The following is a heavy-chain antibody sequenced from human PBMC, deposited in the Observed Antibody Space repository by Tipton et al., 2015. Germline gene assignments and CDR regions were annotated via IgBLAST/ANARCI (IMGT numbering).Heavy chain of an antibody. CDR2: INHSGST. Sequence: TLSLTCAVSAYSISTDYYWVWIRQPPGKGLEWIGEINHSGSTNYNPSLKSRVTISVDTSKNQFSLILTSVTAADTAVYYCACQDYDSLTRDYQTVDYWGQGTLVTVSS. CDR1: AYSISTDYY. V-gene: IGHV4-38-2*01. CDR3: ACQDYDSLTRDYQTVDY. J-gene: IGHJ4*02. D-gene: IGHD3-9*01.